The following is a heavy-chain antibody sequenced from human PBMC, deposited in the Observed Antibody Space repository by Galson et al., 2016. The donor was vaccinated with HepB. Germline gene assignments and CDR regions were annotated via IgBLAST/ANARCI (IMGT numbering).Heavy chain of an antibody. J-gene: IGHJ4*02. CDR1: GYTFTSYF. V-gene: IGHV1-46*01. CDR3: ARDRGNYDSTGYYFDY. Sequence: SCKASGYTFTSYFIHWVRLAPGQGLQWMGTINPSADSTTYAHNFQGRVTMTRDTSTSTVYMELSSLRSEDTAVFYCARDRGNYDSTGYYFDYWGQGTLVTVSS. CDR2: INPSADST. D-gene: IGHD3-22*01.